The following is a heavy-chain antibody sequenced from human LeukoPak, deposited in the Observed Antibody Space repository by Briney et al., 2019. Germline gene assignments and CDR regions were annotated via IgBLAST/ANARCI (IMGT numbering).Heavy chain of an antibody. V-gene: IGHV3-23*01. J-gene: IGHJ5*02. CDR2: ISGSGGST. CDR3: AKVSLRSYCSSTSCRPEHRVGGWFDP. D-gene: IGHD2-2*01. CDR1: GFTFSSYA. Sequence: GGSLRLSCAASGFTFSSYAMSWVRQAPGKGLEWVSAISGSGGSTYYADSVKGRFTISRDNSRNTLYLQMNSLRAEDTAVYYCAKVSLRSYCSSTSCRPEHRVGGWFDPWGQGTLVTVSS.